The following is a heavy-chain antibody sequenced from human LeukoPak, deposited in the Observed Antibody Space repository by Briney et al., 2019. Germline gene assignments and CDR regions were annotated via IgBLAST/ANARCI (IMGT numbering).Heavy chain of an antibody. CDR2: ISGSGGST. J-gene: IGHJ4*02. D-gene: IGHD3-22*01. V-gene: IGHV3-23*01. CDR1: GFTFSSYA. Sequence: GGSLRLSCAASGFTFSSYAMSWVRQAPGKGLEWVSAISGSGGSTYYADSVKGRFTISRDNSKNTLYLQMNSLRAEDTAVYYCAKSNNYDSSGYYLWSEDYWGQGTLVTVSP. CDR3: AKSNNYDSSGYYLWSEDY.